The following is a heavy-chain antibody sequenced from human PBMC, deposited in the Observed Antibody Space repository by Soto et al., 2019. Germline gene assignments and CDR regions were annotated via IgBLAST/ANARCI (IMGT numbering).Heavy chain of an antibody. CDR1: GFTFSSYA. J-gene: IGHJ4*02. V-gene: IGHV3-23*01. CDR2: ISRSGGST. CDR3: AKCSPTYSSGLKAYSFDY. D-gene: IGHD6-19*01. Sequence: EVQLLESGGGLVQPGGSLRLSCAASGFTFSSYAMSWVRQAPGKGLEWVSFISRSGGSTYYADSVKGRFTISRDNSRNTLYLQMNSLRAEGTAVYYCAKCSPTYSSGLKAYSFDYWGQGTLVTVSS.